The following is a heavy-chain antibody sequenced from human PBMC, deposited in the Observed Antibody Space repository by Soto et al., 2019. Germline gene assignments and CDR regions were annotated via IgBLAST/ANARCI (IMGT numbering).Heavy chain of an antibody. V-gene: IGHV1-8*01. CDR2: MNPNSGNT. CDR1: GYTFGNND. CDR3: ARMATSGTLNWFDP. Sequence: ASVKVPCKASGYTFGNNDISWVRQATGQGLEWMGWMNPNSGNTGYAQKFQGRVSMTRNTSITTAYLELSSLRSDDTAIYYCARMATSGTLNWFDPWGQGTLVTVS. J-gene: IGHJ5*02.